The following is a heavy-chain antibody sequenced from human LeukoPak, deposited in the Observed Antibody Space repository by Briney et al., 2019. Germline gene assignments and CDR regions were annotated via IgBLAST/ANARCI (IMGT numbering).Heavy chain of an antibody. J-gene: IGHJ4*02. V-gene: IGHV4-59*11. CDR1: GGSISIHY. D-gene: IGHD6-13*01. Sequence: PPETLSLTRTVSGGSISIHYWSWSPHPPEKGLERIGYIYYSGSTHYNPSPKSRVTISVDTSKNQFSLKLSSVTAADTAVYHCARSYSSSWYAKALFFDYWGQGTLVTVSS. CDR2: IYYSGST. CDR3: ARSYSSSWYAKALFFDY.